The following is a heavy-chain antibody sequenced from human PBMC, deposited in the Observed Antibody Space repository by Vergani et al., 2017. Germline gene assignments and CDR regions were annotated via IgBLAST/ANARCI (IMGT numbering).Heavy chain of an antibody. D-gene: IGHD6-19*01. CDR3: ARGLDLNYYYGMDV. Sequence: VQLVESGGGLVKPGGSLRLSCAASGFTFSDSYMSWVRQAPGKGLEYVSAISSNGGSTYYANSVKGRFTISRDNSKNTLYLQMGSLRAEDMAVYYCARGLDLNYYYGMDVWGQGTTVTVSS. CDR2: ISSNGGST. CDR1: GFTFSDSY. J-gene: IGHJ6*02. V-gene: IGHV3-64*01.